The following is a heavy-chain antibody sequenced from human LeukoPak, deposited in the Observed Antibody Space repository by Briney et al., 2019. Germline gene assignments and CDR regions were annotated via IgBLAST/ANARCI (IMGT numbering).Heavy chain of an antibody. CDR3: AREPSINVWELLLTGWFDP. CDR2: IYYSGST. J-gene: IGHJ5*02. Sequence: KTSETLSLTCTVSGGSISSSSYYWGWIRQPPGKGLEWIGSIYYSGSTYYNPSLKSRVTISVDASKNQFSLKLSSVTAADTAVYYCAREPSINVWELLLTGWFDPWGQGTLVTVSS. D-gene: IGHD1-26*01. CDR1: GGSISSSSYY. V-gene: IGHV4-39*07.